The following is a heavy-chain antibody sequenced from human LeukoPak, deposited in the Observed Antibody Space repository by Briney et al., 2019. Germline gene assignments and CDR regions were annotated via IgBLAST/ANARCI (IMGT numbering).Heavy chain of an antibody. V-gene: IGHV2-5*02. CDR3: AHIQGDAMVAYFDY. CDR1: GFSLSTSGVG. J-gene: IGHJ4*02. D-gene: IGHD5-18*01. Sequence: SGPTLVKPPQTLTLTCTFSGFSLSTSGVGVGWIRQPPGKALEWLALIYWDDDKRYSPSLKSRLTITKDTSKNQVVLTMTNMDPVDTATYYCAHIQGDAMVAYFDYWGQGTLVTVSS. CDR2: IYWDDDK.